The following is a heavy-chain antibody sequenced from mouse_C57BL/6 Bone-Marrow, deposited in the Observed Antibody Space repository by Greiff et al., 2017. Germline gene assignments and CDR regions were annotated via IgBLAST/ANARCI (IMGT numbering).Heavy chain of an antibody. Sequence: QVQLQQPGPELVKPGASVKLSCKASGYTFTSYDINWVKQRPGQGLEWVGVIYPRDGSTKSNEKVKGKATLTVDTSSSTAYMELHSLTSQDSAVYFGSTNYGSSYWYFDVWGTGTTVTVSS. CDR3: STNYGSSYWYFDV. CDR1: GYTFTSYD. V-gene: IGHV1-85*01. D-gene: IGHD1-1*01. J-gene: IGHJ1*03. CDR2: IYPRDGST.